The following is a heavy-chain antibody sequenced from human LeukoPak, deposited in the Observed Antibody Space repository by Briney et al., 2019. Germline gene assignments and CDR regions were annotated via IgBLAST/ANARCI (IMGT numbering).Heavy chain of an antibody. D-gene: IGHD1-1*01. CDR2: LYYSGSS. V-gene: IGHV4-39*01. CDR3: ARHEDRNWYFDH. Sequence: ASETLSLTCTVSGGSISSSIYYWGWIRQPPGKGLEWIGSLYYSGSSYYNPSLKSPVTISVDASKNQFSLKLSSVTAPDTAVYYCARHEDRNWYFDHWGQGTLVTVSS. CDR1: GGSISSSIYY. J-gene: IGHJ4*02.